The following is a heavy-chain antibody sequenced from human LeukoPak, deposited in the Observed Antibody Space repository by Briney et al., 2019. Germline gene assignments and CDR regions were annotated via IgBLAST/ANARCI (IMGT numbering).Heavy chain of an antibody. CDR1: GGSISSYH. CDR3: ARVNADTAMDPFYYYYYGMDV. D-gene: IGHD5-18*01. Sequence: SETLSLTCTVSGGSISSYHWSWIRQPPGKGLEWIGYIYYSGSTNYNPSLKSRVTISVDTSKNQFSLKLSSVTAADTAVYYCARVNADTAMDPFYYYYYGMDVWGQGTTVTVSS. V-gene: IGHV4-59*01. CDR2: IYYSGST. J-gene: IGHJ6*02.